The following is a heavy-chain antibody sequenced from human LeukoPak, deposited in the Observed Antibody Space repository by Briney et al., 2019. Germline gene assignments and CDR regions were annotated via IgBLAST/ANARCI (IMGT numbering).Heavy chain of an antibody. CDR2: ISGSGGST. Sequence: HPGGSLRLSCAASGFTFSSYAMSWVRQAPGKGLEWVSAISGSGGSTYYADSVKGRFTISRDNSKNTLYLQMNSLRAEDTAVYYCAKEGPPIAVAGYYFDYWGQGTLVTVSS. CDR1: GFTFSSYA. J-gene: IGHJ4*02. CDR3: AKEGPPIAVAGYYFDY. D-gene: IGHD6-19*01. V-gene: IGHV3-23*01.